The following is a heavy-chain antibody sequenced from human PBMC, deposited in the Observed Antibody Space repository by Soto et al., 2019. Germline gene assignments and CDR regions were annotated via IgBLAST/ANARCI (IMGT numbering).Heavy chain of an antibody. CDR1: GFTFSTNP. CDR3: ARGGGDCGGDCFYYFDT. Sequence: EVELLESGGGLVQPGGSLRLSCIGSGFTFSTNPMGWVRQAPGKGLEWVSSIGGSGATTYYADSVKGRFTISRDNSRNTWYLPMNSLRAADTVIYYGARGGGDCGGDCFYYFDTWGQGTRVTVSS. V-gene: IGHV3-23*01. D-gene: IGHD2-21*02. J-gene: IGHJ4*02. CDR2: IGGSGATT.